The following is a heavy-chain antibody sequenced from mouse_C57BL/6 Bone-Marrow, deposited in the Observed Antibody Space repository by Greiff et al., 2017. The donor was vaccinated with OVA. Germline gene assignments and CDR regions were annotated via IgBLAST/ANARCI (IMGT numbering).Heavy chain of an antibody. D-gene: IGHD1-1*01. V-gene: IGHV1-82*01. CDR2: IYPGDGDT. Sequence: VQLQQSGPELVKPGASVKISCKASGYAFSSSWMNWVKQRPGKGLEWIGRIYPGDGDTNYNGKFKGKATLTADKSSSTAYMQLSSLTSEDSAVYFCAYYYGSPWFAYWGQGTLVTVSA. CDR3: AYYYGSPWFAY. J-gene: IGHJ3*01. CDR1: GYAFSSSW.